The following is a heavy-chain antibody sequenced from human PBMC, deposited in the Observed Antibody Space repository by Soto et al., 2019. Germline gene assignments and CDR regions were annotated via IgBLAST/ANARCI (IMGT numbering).Heavy chain of an antibody. CDR2: INTGNGDT. Sequence: ASVKVSCKASGGTFSSYPMHWVRQAPGQRLEWMGWINTGNGDTKYSQNFQGRVTITRDTSASTAYMELSSLRSEDTAVYYCARDWTQYDNSGPGDYWGQGTLVTVSS. J-gene: IGHJ4*02. D-gene: IGHD3-22*01. CDR1: GGTFSSYP. CDR3: ARDWTQYDNSGPGDY. V-gene: IGHV1-3*04.